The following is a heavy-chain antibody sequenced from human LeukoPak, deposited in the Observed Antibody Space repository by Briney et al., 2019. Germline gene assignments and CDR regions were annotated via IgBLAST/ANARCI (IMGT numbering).Heavy chain of an antibody. CDR3: ARGRNDNGGMFFDS. J-gene: IGHJ4*02. V-gene: IGHV4-59*01. D-gene: IGHD4-23*01. Sequence: SETLSLTCTVSGASIRSYYWSWIRQAPGKGLEWVGFISYSGYTSYSPSLKSRVDISVDTSKSQFSLRLTSMTAADTAIYYCARGRNDNGGMFFDSWAQGTLVTVPS. CDR1: GASIRSYY. CDR2: ISYSGYT.